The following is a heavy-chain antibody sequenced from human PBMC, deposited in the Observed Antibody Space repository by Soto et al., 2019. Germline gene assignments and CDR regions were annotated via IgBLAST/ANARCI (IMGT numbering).Heavy chain of an antibody. Sequence: GGSLRLSCVASEFTFSSYEMNWVRQAPGKGLEWVSYISSSGTTIYYTDSVKGRFTISRDSAKKSLYLQMNSLRAEDTAVYYCVRFGGAAAGPGDYWGQGTLVTVSS. D-gene: IGHD6-13*01. CDR3: VRFGGAAAGPGDY. CDR2: ISSSGTTI. V-gene: IGHV3-48*03. CDR1: EFTFSSYE. J-gene: IGHJ4*02.